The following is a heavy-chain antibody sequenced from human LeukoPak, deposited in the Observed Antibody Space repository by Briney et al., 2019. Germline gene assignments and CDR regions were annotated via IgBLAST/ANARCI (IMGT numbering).Heavy chain of an antibody. CDR1: GGTFSSYA. CDR2: INPSGGST. CDR3: ATTGYSSTTLTY. Sequence: ASVNVSCKASGGTFSSYAISWVRQAPGQGLEWMGIINPSGGSTSYAQKFQGRVTMTRDMSTSTVYMELSSLRSEDTAVYYCATTGYSSTTLTYWGQGTLVTVSS. J-gene: IGHJ4*02. V-gene: IGHV1-46*01. D-gene: IGHD6-13*01.